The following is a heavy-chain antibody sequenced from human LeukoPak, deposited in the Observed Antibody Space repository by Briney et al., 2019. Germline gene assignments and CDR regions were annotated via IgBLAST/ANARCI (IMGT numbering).Heavy chain of an antibody. J-gene: IGHJ6*03. CDR2: INPNSGGT. Sequence: ASVKVSCKASGDTFTGYYMHWVRQAPGQGLEWMGWINPNSGGTNYAQKLQGRVTMTTDTSTSTAYMELRSLRSDDTAVYYCARAPRAPYYYYYYMDVWGKGTTVTVSS. CDR1: GDTFTGYY. V-gene: IGHV1-2*02. CDR3: ARAPRAPYYYYYYMDV.